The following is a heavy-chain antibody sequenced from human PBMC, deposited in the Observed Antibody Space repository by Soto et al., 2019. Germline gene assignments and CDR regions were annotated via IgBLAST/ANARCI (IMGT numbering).Heavy chain of an antibody. CDR2: IYPGDSDI. D-gene: IGHD3-22*01. CDR3: ARQAYLYDTNSFGY. Sequence: GESLKISCKGSGYSFTTYWIGGVRQMPGKGLEWMGVIYPGDSDIRFSPSFQGQVTISADMSLSTAYLQWSSLRVSDTAMYYCARQAYLYDTNSFGYWGQGTLVTVSS. V-gene: IGHV5-51*01. CDR1: GYSFTTYW. J-gene: IGHJ4*02.